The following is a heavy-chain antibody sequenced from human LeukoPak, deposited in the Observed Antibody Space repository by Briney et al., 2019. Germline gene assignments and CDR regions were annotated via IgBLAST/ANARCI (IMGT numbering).Heavy chain of an antibody. D-gene: IGHD5-12*01. V-gene: IGHV3-23*01. CDR1: GFTFSTYA. Sequence: GGSLRLSCAVSGFTFSTYAMSWVRQAPGKGLEWVSGISDSGDIPYYADSVKGRFTISRDNSKNTLYLQMNSLRPEDPAVYYCAKDRAGYSGARGFDYWGQGTLVTVSS. CDR2: ISDSGDIP. CDR3: AKDRAGYSGARGFDY. J-gene: IGHJ4*02.